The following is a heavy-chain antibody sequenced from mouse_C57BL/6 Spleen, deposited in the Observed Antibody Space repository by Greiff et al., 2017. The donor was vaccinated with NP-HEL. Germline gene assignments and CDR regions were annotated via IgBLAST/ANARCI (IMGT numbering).Heavy chain of an antibody. V-gene: IGHV1-52*01. D-gene: IGHD1-1*01. CDR1: GYTFTSYW. CDR3: ARGNYGSGYFDY. Sequence: QVQLKQPGSELVRPGSSVKLSCKASGYTFTSYWMHWVKQRPIQGLEWIGNIDPSDSETHYNQKFKDKATLTVDKSSSTAYMQLSSLTSEDSAVYYCARGNYGSGYFDYWGQGTTLTVSS. J-gene: IGHJ2*01. CDR2: IDPSDSET.